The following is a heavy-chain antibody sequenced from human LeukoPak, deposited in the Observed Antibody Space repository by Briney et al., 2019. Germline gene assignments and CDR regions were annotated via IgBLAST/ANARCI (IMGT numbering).Heavy chain of an antibody. D-gene: IGHD6-19*01. Sequence: PSETLSLTCTVSGGSISSYYWSWIRQPPGKGLEWIGYIYYSGSTNYNPSLKSRVTISVDTSKNQFSLKLSSVTAADTAVYYCARRRIAVAAFDLWGRGTLVTDSS. J-gene: IGHJ2*01. CDR1: GGSISSYY. V-gene: IGHV4-59*08. CDR3: ARRRIAVAAFDL. CDR2: IYYSGST.